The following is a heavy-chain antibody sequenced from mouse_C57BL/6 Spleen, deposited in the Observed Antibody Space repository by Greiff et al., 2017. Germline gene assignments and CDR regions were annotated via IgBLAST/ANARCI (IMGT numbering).Heavy chain of an antibody. CDR2: INYDGSST. CDR1: GFTFSDYY. J-gene: IGHJ2*01. D-gene: IGHD3-2*02. V-gene: IGHV5-16*01. CDR3: AREGSGYDFDY. Sequence: EVMLVESEGGLVQPGGSMKLSCTASGFTFSDYYMAWVRQVPEKGLEWVANINYDGSSTYYLDTLKSRFIISRDNAKNMLYLQMSSLKSEDTATYYCAREGSGYDFDYWGQGTTLTVSS.